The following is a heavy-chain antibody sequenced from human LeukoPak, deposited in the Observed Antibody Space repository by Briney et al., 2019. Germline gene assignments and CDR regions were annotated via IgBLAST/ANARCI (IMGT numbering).Heavy chain of an antibody. V-gene: IGHV3-7*01. CDR2: IKQDGSEK. CDR1: GFIFSSHW. Sequence: GGSLRLSCAASGFIFSSHWMSWVRQAPGKGLKWVANIKQDGSEKYYVDSVMGRFTISRDNAKNSLYLQMNSLRAEDTAVYYCATPTGYYYDSSGHPIDYWGQGTLVTVSS. CDR3: ATPTGYYYDSSGHPIDY. D-gene: IGHD3-22*01. J-gene: IGHJ4*02.